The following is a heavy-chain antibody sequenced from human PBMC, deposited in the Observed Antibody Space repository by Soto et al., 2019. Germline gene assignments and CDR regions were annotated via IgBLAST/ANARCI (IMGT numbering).Heavy chain of an antibody. D-gene: IGHD6-13*01. CDR2: ISSSGSTI. V-gene: IGHV3-11*01. Sequence: PGGSLRLSCAASGFTFSDYYMSWIRQAPGKGLEWVSYISSSGSTIYYADSVKGRFTISRDNAKNSLYLQMNSLRAEDTAVYYCAKEVQRGIAAAGTTPRYYGMDVWGQGTTVTVSS. J-gene: IGHJ6*02. CDR3: AKEVQRGIAAAGTTPRYYGMDV. CDR1: GFTFSDYY.